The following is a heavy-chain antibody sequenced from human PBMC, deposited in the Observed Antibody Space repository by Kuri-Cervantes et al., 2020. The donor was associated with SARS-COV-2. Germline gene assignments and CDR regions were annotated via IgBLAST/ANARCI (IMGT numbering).Heavy chain of an antibody. D-gene: IGHD3-10*01. J-gene: IGHJ5*02. V-gene: IGHV4-39*07. CDR2: IYYTGNT. CDR3: ARVEIVTNVRGVHNWFDP. Sequence: SETLSLTCTVSGGSISSYYWGWIRQPPGKGLEWIGNIYYTGNTYPNPSLESRVTISVDTSKNQFSLRLTSVTAADTALYFCARVEIVTNVRGVHNWFDPWGQGTLVTVSS. CDR1: GGSISSYY.